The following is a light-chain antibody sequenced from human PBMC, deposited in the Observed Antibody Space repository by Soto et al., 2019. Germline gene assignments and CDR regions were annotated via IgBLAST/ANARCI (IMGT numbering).Light chain of an antibody. V-gene: IGLV2-14*01. J-gene: IGLJ2*01. CDR1: SSDVGAYNY. Sequence: QSALTQPASVSGSPGQSITISCTGTSSDVGAYNYVSWYQQYPGKAPKLMIYDVNIRPSGVSNRFSGSKSGNTASLTISGLQAEDEDDYYCNSWTTSTNMKFGGGTKVTVL. CDR2: DVN. CDR3: NSWTTSTNMK.